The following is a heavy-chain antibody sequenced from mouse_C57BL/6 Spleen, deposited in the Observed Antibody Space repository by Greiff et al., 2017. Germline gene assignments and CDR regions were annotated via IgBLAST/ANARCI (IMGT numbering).Heavy chain of an antibody. V-gene: IGHV2-2*01. J-gene: IGHJ4*01. D-gene: IGHD2-5*01. Sequence: QVQLQQSGPGLVQPSQSLSITCTVSGFSLTSYGVHWVRQSPGKGLEWLGVIWSGGSTDYNAAFISRLSISKDNSKSQVFFKMNSLQADDTAIYYCARAYYSNYAYYYAMDYWGQGTSVTVSS. CDR3: ARAYYSNYAYYYAMDY. CDR1: GFSLTSYG. CDR2: IWSGGST.